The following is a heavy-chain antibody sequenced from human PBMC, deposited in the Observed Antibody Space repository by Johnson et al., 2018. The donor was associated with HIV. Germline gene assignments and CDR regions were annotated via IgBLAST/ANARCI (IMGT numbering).Heavy chain of an antibody. Sequence: VQLVESGGGLVQPGGSLRLSCAASGFTVSSNYMSWVRQAPGKGLEWVSVIYSGGSTYYADSVKGRFTISRDNSKNTRYLQMNSLGAEDTAVYYCARDRVPDAFDIWGQGTMVTVSS. CDR3: ARDRVPDAFDI. CDR1: GFTVSSNY. V-gene: IGHV3-66*01. J-gene: IGHJ3*02. D-gene: IGHD3-3*01. CDR2: IYSGGST.